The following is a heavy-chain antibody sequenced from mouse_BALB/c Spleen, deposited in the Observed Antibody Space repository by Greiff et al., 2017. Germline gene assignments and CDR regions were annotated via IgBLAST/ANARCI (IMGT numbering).Heavy chain of an antibody. V-gene: IGHV14-3*02. CDR3: ARDDYGTGFAY. D-gene: IGHD2-4*01. Sequence: VQLKQSGAELVKPGASVKLSCTASGFNIKDTYMHWVKQRPEQGLEWIGRIDPANGNTKYDPKFQGKATITADTSSNTAYLQLSSLTSEDTAVYYCARDDYGTGFAYWGQGTLVTVSA. CDR1: GFNIKDTY. J-gene: IGHJ3*01. CDR2: IDPANGNT.